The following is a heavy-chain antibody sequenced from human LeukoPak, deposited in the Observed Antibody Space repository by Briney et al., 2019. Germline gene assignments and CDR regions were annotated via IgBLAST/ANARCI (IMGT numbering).Heavy chain of an antibody. CDR1: GGTFSSYA. CDR2: IIPIFGTA. D-gene: IGHD3-22*01. V-gene: IGHV1-69*01. Sequence: ASVKVSCKASGGTFSSYAISWVRQAPGQGLEWMGGIIPIFGTANYAQKFQGRVTITADESTSTAYVELSSLRSEDTAVYYCATHYYDSSGYYFDYWGQGTLVTVSS. J-gene: IGHJ4*02. CDR3: ATHYYDSSGYYFDY.